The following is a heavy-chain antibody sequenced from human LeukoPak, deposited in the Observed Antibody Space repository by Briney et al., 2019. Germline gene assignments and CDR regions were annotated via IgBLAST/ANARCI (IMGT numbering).Heavy chain of an antibody. CDR1: GYTFTSYD. Sequence: GASVKVSCKASGYTFTSYDINWVRQATGQGLEWMGWMNPNSGNTGYAQKFQGRVTMTRNTSISTAYMELSSLRSEDTAVYYCARGYDFWSGYGVYYYGMDVWGRGTTVTVSS. V-gene: IGHV1-8*01. D-gene: IGHD3-3*01. CDR2: MNPNSGNT. CDR3: ARGYDFWSGYGVYYYGMDV. J-gene: IGHJ6*02.